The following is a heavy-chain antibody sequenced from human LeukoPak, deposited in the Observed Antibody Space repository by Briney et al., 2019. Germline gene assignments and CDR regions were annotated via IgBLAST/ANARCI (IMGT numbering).Heavy chain of an antibody. CDR3: ARASYDILTGYFDY. D-gene: IGHD3-9*01. J-gene: IGHJ4*02. V-gene: IGHV3-11*05. Sequence: PGGSLTLSCAASGFTFSDHYMAWIRQAPGKGLEWVSYITSSSGYTNYADSVKGRFTISRDNAKNSLYLQMNSLRAEDTAVYYCARASYDILTGYFDYWGQGTLVTVSS. CDR2: ITSSSGYT. CDR1: GFTFSDHY.